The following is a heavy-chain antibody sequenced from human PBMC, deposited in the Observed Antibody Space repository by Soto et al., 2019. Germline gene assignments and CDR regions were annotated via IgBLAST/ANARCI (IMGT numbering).Heavy chain of an antibody. CDR3: AKVVVPAALYYYYGMDV. CDR2: ISSSGGST. Sequence: GGSLRLSCAASGFTFSSYAMSWVRQAPGKGLEWVSAISSSGGSTYYADSVKGRFTISRDNSKNTLYLQMNSLRAEDTAVYYCAKVVVPAALYYYYGMDVWGQGTTVTVSS. J-gene: IGHJ6*02. V-gene: IGHV3-23*01. D-gene: IGHD2-2*01. CDR1: GFTFSSYA.